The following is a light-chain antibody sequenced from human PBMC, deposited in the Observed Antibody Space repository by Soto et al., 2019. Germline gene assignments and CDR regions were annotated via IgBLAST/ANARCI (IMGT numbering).Light chain of an antibody. CDR1: SSDVGGYNY. V-gene: IGLV2-11*01. CDR2: DVT. CDR3: CSYAGTSTGYV. J-gene: IGLJ1*01. Sequence: QSALTQPRSVSGSPGQSVTISCTGTSSDVGGYNYVSWYQQSPGKAPRLMIYDVTMRPSGVPDRFSGSKSGNTASLTISGLQAEDEADYSCCSYAGTSTGYVFGTGTKLTVL.